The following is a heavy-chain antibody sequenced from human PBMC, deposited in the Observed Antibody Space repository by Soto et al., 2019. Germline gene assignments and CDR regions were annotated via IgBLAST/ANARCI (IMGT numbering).Heavy chain of an antibody. CDR1: GFTFSSYS. J-gene: IGHJ5*02. CDR3: AKSYCGYDIWFDP. CDR2: ISSSSSTI. V-gene: IGHV3-48*02. Sequence: EVQLVESGGGLVQPGGSLRLSCAASGFTFSSYSMKWVRQAPGKGLAWVSYISSSSSTIYYADSVKGSFTITRDNAKNSMYLQRNSLRDEDTAVYYCAKSYCGYDIWFDPWGQGTLVTVSS. D-gene: IGHD5-12*01.